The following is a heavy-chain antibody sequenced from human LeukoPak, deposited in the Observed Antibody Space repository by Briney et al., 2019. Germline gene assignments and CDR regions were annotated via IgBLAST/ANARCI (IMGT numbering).Heavy chain of an antibody. CDR1: GFTFSSYA. V-gene: IGHV3-23*01. CDR2: ISGSGGST. J-gene: IGHJ3*02. D-gene: IGHD3-3*01. Sequence: GGSLRLSCAASGFTFSSYAMSWVRQAPGKGLEWVSAISGSGGSTYYADSVKGRFTISRDNSKNTLYLQMNSLRAEDTAVYYCAKDRTTIFGPPQDAFDIWGQGTMVTVSS. CDR3: AKDRTTIFGPPQDAFDI.